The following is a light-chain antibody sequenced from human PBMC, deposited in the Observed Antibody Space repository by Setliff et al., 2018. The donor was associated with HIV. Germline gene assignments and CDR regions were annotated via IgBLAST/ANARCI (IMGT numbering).Light chain of an antibody. J-gene: IGLJ1*01. CDR1: SSDIGRYNL. V-gene: IGLV2-14*02. CDR3: QSYDSSLSGYV. CDR2: QAT. Sequence: QSARTQPASGSGSPGQSITISCTGTSSDIGRYNLVSWYQQYPVKAPKLMIYQATKRPSGVSNRFSGSKSGNTASLTISGLQAEDEADYYCQSYDSSLSGYVFGSGTKVTVL.